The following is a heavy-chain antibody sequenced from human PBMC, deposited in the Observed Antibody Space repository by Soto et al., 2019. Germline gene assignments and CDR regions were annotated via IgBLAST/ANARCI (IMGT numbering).Heavy chain of an antibody. D-gene: IGHD3-10*01. J-gene: IGHJ4*02. CDR1: GFTFSSFG. Sequence: QVQLVESGGGVVQPGGSLRLSCAASGFTFSSFGMHWVRQAPGKGLEWVTVISYDGSNKYYADSVKGRFAISRDNSKNTLYLQMNSLRAEDTAVYYCANPAGSGSYYIPPDYWGQGTLVPVSS. CDR2: ISYDGSNK. V-gene: IGHV3-30*18. CDR3: ANPAGSGSYYIPPDY.